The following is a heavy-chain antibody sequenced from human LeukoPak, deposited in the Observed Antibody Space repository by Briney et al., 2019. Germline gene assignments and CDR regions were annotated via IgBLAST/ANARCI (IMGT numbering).Heavy chain of an antibody. D-gene: IGHD2-8*01. V-gene: IGHV4-4*09. CDR2: IYTSGST. Sequence: SETLSLTCTVSGGSISSYYWSWIRQPPGKGLEWIGYIYTSGSTNYNPSLKSRVTISVDTSKNQFSLKLSSVTAADTAVYYCASSPPYDYYMDVWGKGTTDTVSS. CDR3: ASSPPYDYYMDV. CDR1: GGSISSYY. J-gene: IGHJ6*03.